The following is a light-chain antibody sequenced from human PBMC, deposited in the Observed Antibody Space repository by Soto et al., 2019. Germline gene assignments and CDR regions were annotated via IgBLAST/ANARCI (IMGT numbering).Light chain of an antibody. CDR1: SSDVGGYNY. CDR3: CSHAGSFTLV. CDR2: DVS. J-gene: IGLJ2*01. V-gene: IGLV2-11*01. Sequence: QSVLTQPASVSGSPGLSITISCTGTSSDVGGYNYVSWYQKYPGKAPRLMIYDVSKRPSGVPDRFSGSKSGNTASLTISGLQAEDEADYYCCSHAGSFTLVFGGGT.